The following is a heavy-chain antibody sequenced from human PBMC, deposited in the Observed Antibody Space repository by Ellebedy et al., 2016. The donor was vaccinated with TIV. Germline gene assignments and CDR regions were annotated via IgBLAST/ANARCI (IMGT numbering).Heavy chain of an antibody. CDR1: GYSFTGYY. D-gene: IGHD3-22*01. CDR2: INPDRGDT. J-gene: IGHJ4*02. V-gene: IGHV1-2*02. CDR3: AKDRFPYYDSSGTTGYFDC. Sequence: AASVKVSCKASGYSFTGYYIHWVRQATGQGLEWMGWINPDRGDTKYPQSFQVRVSMTRDTSSSTAYMELSGLTSDDTAIYYFAKDRFPYYDSSGTTGYFDCWGQGTLVTVSS.